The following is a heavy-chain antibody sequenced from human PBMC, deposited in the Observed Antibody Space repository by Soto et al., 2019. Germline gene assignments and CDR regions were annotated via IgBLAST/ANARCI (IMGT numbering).Heavy chain of an antibody. CDR3: ARNRYFDTYYYYYYMDV. Sequence: SETQSLTCLVSGYYISSYYWSWIRQPPGKGLEWIGYIYYSGSTNYNPSLKSRVTILVDTSKNQFSLKLSSVTAAGTAVYYCARNRYFDTYYYYYYMDVWGKGTTVTVS. CDR1: GYYISSYY. J-gene: IGHJ6*03. D-gene: IGHD3-9*01. V-gene: IGHV4-59*01. CDR2: IYYSGST.